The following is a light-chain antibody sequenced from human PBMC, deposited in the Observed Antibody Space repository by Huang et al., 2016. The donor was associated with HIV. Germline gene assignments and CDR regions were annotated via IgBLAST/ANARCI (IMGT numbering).Light chain of an antibody. J-gene: IGKJ5*01. V-gene: IGKV2-28*01. Sequence: DIVMTQSPLSLPVTPGEPASISCRSSQSLRHTNGYNYVDWYLQKPGQPLQLVIYLSSNRASGVPDRFSGSGSVTHFTLKISRVEAEDVGVYYCMQALQTPRTFGQGTRLEIK. CDR1: QSLRHTNGYNY. CDR2: LSS. CDR3: MQALQTPRT.